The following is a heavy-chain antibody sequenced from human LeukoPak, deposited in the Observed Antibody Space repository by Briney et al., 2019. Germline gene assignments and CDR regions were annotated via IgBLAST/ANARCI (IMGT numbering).Heavy chain of an antibody. CDR1: GFTFSSYS. J-gene: IGHJ6*03. CDR3: ARASCPYYDFWSGYYCYYYYMDV. CDR2: SSSSSSYI. Sequence: PGGSLRLSCTASGFTFSSYSMNWVHQAPGKGLEWVSSSSSSSSYIYYADPVKGRFTISRGNAKNSLYLQMNSLRAEDTAVYYCARASCPYYDFWSGYYCYYYYMDVWGKGTTVTVSS. D-gene: IGHD3-3*01. V-gene: IGHV3-21*01.